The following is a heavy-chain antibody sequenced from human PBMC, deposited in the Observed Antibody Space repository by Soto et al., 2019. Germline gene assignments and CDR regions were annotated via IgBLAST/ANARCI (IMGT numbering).Heavy chain of an antibody. CDR3: ARGTFGVVKD. D-gene: IGHD3-3*01. CDR2: MYYSGST. J-gene: IGHJ4*02. Sequence: QVQLQESGPGLVKPSETLSLTCTVSGGSISSYYWSWIRQSPGKGLEWIGYMYYSGSTNYNPSLKSRVTISIDTSRNQFSLKLSSVTVADTAVYYCARGTFGVVKDWGQGTLVTVSS. CDR1: GGSISSYY. V-gene: IGHV4-59*01.